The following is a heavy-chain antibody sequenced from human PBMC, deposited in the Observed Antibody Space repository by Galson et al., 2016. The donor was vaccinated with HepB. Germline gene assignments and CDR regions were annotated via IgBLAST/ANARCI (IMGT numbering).Heavy chain of an antibody. D-gene: IGHD3-3*02. CDR3: ARVPASTRFDY. J-gene: IGHJ4*02. Sequence: SETLSLTCTVSGYSISSGYYWGWIRQSPGKGLEWIGGFYHSGSTYYNPSLKSRVNISVDTSKNQFSLKLNSVTAADTAVYYCARVPASTRFDYWGQGTLVTVSS. V-gene: IGHV4-38-2*02. CDR2: FYHSGST. CDR1: GYSISSGYY.